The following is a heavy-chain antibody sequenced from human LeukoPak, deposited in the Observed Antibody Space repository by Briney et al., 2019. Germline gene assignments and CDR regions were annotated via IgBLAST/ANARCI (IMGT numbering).Heavy chain of an antibody. Sequence: GGSLRLSCAASGFTFSGSTVHWVRQASGKGLEWVGRIRGKANSYATAYAASVKGRFTISRDDSKNTAYLQMNSLKAEDTAVYYCTSWVATNNLDYWGQGTLVTVFS. CDR1: GFTFSGST. D-gene: IGHD5-24*01. V-gene: IGHV3-73*01. CDR2: IRGKANSYAT. J-gene: IGHJ4*02. CDR3: TSWVATNNLDY.